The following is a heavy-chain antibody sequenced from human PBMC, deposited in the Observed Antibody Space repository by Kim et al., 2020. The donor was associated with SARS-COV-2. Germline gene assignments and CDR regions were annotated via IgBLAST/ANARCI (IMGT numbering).Heavy chain of an antibody. Sequence: SVKVSCKASGGTFSSYAISWVRQAPGQGLEWMGGIIPIFGTANYAQKFQGRVTITADESTSTAYMELSSLRSEDTAVYYCARDSAYYYDSSGYYGFDYWGQGTLVTVSS. CDR2: IIPIFGTA. D-gene: IGHD3-22*01. J-gene: IGHJ4*02. CDR3: ARDSAYYYDSSGYYGFDY. V-gene: IGHV1-69*13. CDR1: GGTFSSYA.